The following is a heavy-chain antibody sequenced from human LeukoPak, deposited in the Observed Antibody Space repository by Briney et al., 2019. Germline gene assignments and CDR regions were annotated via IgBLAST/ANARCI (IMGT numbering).Heavy chain of an antibody. V-gene: IGHV3-43*02. Sequence: GGSLRLSCAASGFTFDDYAMHWVRQAPGKGLEWVSLISGDGGSTYYADSVKGRFTISRDNTNNTLSLQMNGLTTEDTGVYFCVKGRRGSSYVHYFDSWGQGTLVTVSS. D-gene: IGHD5-18*01. CDR3: VKGRRGSSYVHYFDS. CDR1: GFTFDDYA. J-gene: IGHJ4*02. CDR2: ISGDGGST.